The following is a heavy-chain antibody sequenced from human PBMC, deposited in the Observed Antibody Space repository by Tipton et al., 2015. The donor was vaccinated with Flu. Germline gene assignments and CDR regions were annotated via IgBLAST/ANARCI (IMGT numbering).Heavy chain of an antibody. Sequence: VQLVQSGGGLIQPGGSLRLSCAVSGFAVSNNYMTWVRQAPGKGLEWVSVIYNDGRPYYADSLKGRFTISRDNAKNSLYLQMNSLRAEDTAVYYCARSGSGSYWFDPWGQGTLVTVSS. D-gene: IGHD3-10*01. J-gene: IGHJ5*02. CDR3: ARSGSGSYWFDP. CDR2: IYNDGRP. V-gene: IGHV3-53*01. CDR1: GFAVSNNY.